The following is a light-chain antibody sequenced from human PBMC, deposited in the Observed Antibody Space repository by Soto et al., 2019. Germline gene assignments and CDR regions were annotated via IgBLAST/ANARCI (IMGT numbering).Light chain of an antibody. CDR2: GAF. CDR1: QSVSTSY. V-gene: IGKV3-20*01. Sequence: EIVLTQSPGTLSLSPGERATLSCRASQSVSTSYLAWYQQKPGQAPRLLIYGAFSRATGIPDRFSGSGSGTDFTLTISRLESEDFAVYYCQQYGNSRAFGQGTKVEIK. CDR3: QQYGNSRA. J-gene: IGKJ1*01.